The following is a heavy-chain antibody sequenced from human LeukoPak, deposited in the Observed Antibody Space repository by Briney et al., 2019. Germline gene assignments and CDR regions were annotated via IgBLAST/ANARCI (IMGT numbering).Heavy chain of an antibody. D-gene: IGHD3-10*01. V-gene: IGHV3-23*01. CDR3: AKGDRALYYGFSSF. CDR1: GFTFSSYA. CDR2: VSGSGAHT. Sequence: PGGSLRLSCAASGFTFSSYAMTWVRQAPGKGLQWVSAVSGSGAHTYYADSVKGRFTISRDNSKNTLYLQMNSLRAEDTAVYYCAKGDRALYYGFSSFWGQGTLVTVSS. J-gene: IGHJ4*02.